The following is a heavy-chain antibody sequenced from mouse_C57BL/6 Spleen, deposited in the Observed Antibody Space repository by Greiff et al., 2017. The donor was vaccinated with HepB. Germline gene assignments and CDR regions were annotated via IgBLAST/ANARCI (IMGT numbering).Heavy chain of an antibody. CDR2: IRLKSDNYAT. D-gene: IGHD1-1*01. Sequence: EVKVEESGGGLVQPGGSMKLSCVASGFTFSNYWMNWVRQSPEKGLEWVAQIRLKSDNYATHYAESVKGRFTISRDDSKSSVYLQMNNLRAEDTGIYYCTGGYGSSWGFAYWGQGTLVTVSA. CDR3: TGGYGSSWGFAY. CDR1: GFTFSNYW. V-gene: IGHV6-3*01. J-gene: IGHJ3*01.